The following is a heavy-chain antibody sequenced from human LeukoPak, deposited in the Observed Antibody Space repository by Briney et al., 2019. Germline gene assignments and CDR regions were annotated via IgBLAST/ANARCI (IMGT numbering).Heavy chain of an antibody. Sequence: GGSLRLSCAASGFTFSSYAVSWVRQAPGKGLEWVSTISGRGGGTYYADSVKGRFTISRDNSKNTLYLQMNSLRAEDTAVYYCAKADYDNSDFYCGWFDPWGQGTLVTVSS. V-gene: IGHV3-23*01. CDR2: ISGRGGGT. CDR1: GFTFSSYA. D-gene: IGHD3-22*01. CDR3: AKADYDNSDFYCGWFDP. J-gene: IGHJ5*02.